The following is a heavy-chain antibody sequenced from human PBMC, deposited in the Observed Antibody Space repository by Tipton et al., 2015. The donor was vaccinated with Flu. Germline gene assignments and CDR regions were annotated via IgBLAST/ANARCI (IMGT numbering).Heavy chain of an antibody. CDR3: ARRDFSNYASEPKNWFDF. CDR1: GYSISNGYY. J-gene: IGHJ5*01. D-gene: IGHD4-11*01. Sequence: LRLSCVVSGYSISNGYYWGWIRQPPGKGLEWIGNIYHRGSPYYNPSLRSRVTISVARAKAQFSLRLTSVTAADTAVYFCARRDFSNYASEPKNWFDFWGQGTLVTVSS. V-gene: IGHV4-38-2*01. CDR2: IYHRGSP.